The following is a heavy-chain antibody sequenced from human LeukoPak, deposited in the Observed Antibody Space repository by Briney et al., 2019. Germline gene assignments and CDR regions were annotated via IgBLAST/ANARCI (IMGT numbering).Heavy chain of an antibody. Sequence: SETLSLTCTVSGSSISSGVYYWSGIRQPAGKGLEGIGRIHTRGTTNYNPSLKSRVTISVDTPKSQFSLNLSSVTAADTGVYYCARAPEYGWGSYLLYWGQGIQVTVSS. V-gene: IGHV4-61*02. CDR2: IHTRGTT. D-gene: IGHD3-10*01. CDR1: GSSISSGVYY. J-gene: IGHJ4*02. CDR3: ARAPEYGWGSYLLY.